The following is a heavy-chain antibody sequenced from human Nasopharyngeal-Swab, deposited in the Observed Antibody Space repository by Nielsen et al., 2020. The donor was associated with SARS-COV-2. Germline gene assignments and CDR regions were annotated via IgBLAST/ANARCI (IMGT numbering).Heavy chain of an antibody. J-gene: IGHJ4*02. CDR1: GFSFSSYA. V-gene: IGHV3-23*01. D-gene: IGHD3-10*01. CDR2: ITGSGSST. Sequence: GESLKISCAASGFSFSSYAMTWVRQAPGEGLEWVSTITGSGSSTFYADSVKGRFTISRDNSKNTLYLQMNSLRPEDTAIYYCTKFNYGYIDYWGQGTLVTVSS. CDR3: TKFNYGYIDY.